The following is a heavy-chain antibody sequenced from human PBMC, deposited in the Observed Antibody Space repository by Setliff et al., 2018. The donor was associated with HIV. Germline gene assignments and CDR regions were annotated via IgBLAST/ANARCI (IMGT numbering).Heavy chain of an antibody. CDR2: VYYTGST. D-gene: IGHD3-22*01. CDR3: ARHGAFYYYGRHAFDI. CDR1: GESVSGYY. J-gene: IGHJ3*02. Sequence: PSETLSLTCAVYGESVSGYYWGWIRQPPGKGLEWIGTVYYTGSTFYNPSLESRVTISVDTSKNQFSLNLSSVTAADTAVYYCARHGAFYYYGRHAFDIWGQGTKVTVSS. V-gene: IGHV4-39*01.